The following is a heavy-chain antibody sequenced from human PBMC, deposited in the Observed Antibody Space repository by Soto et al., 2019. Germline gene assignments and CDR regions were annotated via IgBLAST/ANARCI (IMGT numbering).Heavy chain of an antibody. D-gene: IGHD2-15*01. CDR2: ISYDGSNK. J-gene: IGHJ4*02. CDR1: GFTFSSYG. Sequence: PGGSLRLSCAASGFTFSSYGMHWVRQAPGKGLEWVAVISYDGSNKYYADSVKGRFTISRDNSKNTLYLQMNSLRAEDTAVYYCAKDQGLGYCSGGSCSYFDYWGQGTLVTV. CDR3: AKDQGLGYCSGGSCSYFDY. V-gene: IGHV3-30*18.